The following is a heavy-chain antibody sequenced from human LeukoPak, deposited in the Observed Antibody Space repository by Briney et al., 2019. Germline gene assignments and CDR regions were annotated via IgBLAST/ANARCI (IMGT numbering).Heavy chain of an antibody. CDR2: INHSGST. J-gene: IGHJ4*02. CDR3: ARERVGCSSTSCYVFDY. CDR1: GGSFSGYY. D-gene: IGHD2-2*01. Sequence: SETLSLTCAVYGGSFSGYYWSWIRQPPGKGLEWIGGINHSGSTNYNPSLKSRVTISVDTSKNQFSLKLSSVTAADTAVYYCARERVGCSSTSCYVFDYWGQGTLVTVSS. V-gene: IGHV4-34*01.